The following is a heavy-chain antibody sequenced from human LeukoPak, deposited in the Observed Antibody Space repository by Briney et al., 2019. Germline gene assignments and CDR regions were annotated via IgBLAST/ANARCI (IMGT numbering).Heavy chain of an antibody. J-gene: IGHJ4*02. CDR3: AKGIVGATRKINFFDY. Sequence: GGSLRLSCAASGFTFDDYGMSWVRQAPGKGLEWVSGINWNGGSTGYADSVKGRFTISRDNAKNSLYLQMNSLRAEDTALYYCAKGIVGATRKINFFDYWGQGTLVTVSS. D-gene: IGHD1-26*01. CDR1: GFTFDDYG. V-gene: IGHV3-20*04. CDR2: INWNGGST.